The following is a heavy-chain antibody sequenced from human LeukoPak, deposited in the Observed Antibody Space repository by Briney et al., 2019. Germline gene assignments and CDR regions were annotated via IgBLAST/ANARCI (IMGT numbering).Heavy chain of an antibody. CDR2: VSHSGST. D-gene: IGHD3-10*01. CDR1: GGSISSRNYY. J-gene: IGHJ5*02. V-gene: IGHV4-39*01. CDR3: ARKVVRGVICWFDA. Sequence: KASETLSLICTVSGGSISSRNYYWGWIRQPPGKGLEWIGSVSHSGSTYYNPSLKSRVSTSVDTSKNQFSLNLSSVIAADTAVYYCARKVVRGVICWFDAWGQGTLVTVSS.